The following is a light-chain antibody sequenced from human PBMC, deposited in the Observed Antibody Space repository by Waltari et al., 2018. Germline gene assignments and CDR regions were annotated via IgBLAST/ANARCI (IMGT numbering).Light chain of an antibody. CDR1: QSISIW. CDR3: QHYNNYPVA. Sequence: DLQMTQSPSTLSASVGDRVTITCRASQSISIWLAWYQQKPGKAPKLLISKPFSLESGVPSRFSGSGSGTEFTLTISNLQPDDFATYYCQHYNNYPVAFGQGTKLEI. V-gene: IGKV1-5*03. J-gene: IGKJ2*01. CDR2: KPF.